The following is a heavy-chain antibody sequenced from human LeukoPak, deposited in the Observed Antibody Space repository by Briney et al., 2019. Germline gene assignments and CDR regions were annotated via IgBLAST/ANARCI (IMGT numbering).Heavy chain of an antibody. D-gene: IGHD5-12*01. V-gene: IGHV3-48*03. CDR2: ISSSGSTI. CDR1: GFTFSSYE. Sequence: GGSLRLSCAASGFTFSSYEMNWVRQAPGKGLEWVSYISSSGSTIYYADSVKDRFTISRDNSKNTLYLQMNSLRAEDTAVYYCAREVGGYSDKQGYFDYWGQGTLVTVSS. J-gene: IGHJ4*02. CDR3: AREVGGYSDKQGYFDY.